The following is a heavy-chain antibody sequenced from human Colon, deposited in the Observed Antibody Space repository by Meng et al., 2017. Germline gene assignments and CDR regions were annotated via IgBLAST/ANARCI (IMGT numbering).Heavy chain of an antibody. CDR1: GGSITMSSYY. CDR2: IYYTGST. J-gene: IGHJ2*01. D-gene: IGHD6-13*01. Sequence: QLPMQESGPGLVKPSETLSLTCTYSGGSITMSSYYWGWIRQPPGEGLEWIGNIYYTGSTYYNTSLKSRVSISLDTSKTHFSLKLSSVTAADTAVYYCARAPPISAPGIWYFDLWGRGTLVTVSS. CDR3: ARAPPISAPGIWYFDL. V-gene: IGHV4-39*07.